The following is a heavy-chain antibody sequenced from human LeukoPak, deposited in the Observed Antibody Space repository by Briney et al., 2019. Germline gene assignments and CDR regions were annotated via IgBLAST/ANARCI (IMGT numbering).Heavy chain of an antibody. J-gene: IGHJ3*02. Sequence: GGSLRLSCAASGFTFSSYAMSWVRQAPGKGLEWVSAISGSGGSTYYADSVKGRFTISRDNSKNTLYLQMNSLRAEDTAVYYCAKDRGGVRGVLNAFDIWGQGTMVTVSS. V-gene: IGHV3-23*01. D-gene: IGHD3-10*01. CDR3: AKDRGGVRGVLNAFDI. CDR2: ISGSGGST. CDR1: GFTFSSYA.